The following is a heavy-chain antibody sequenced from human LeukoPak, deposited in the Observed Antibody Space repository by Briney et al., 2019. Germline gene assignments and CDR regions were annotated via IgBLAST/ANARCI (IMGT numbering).Heavy chain of an antibody. V-gene: IGHV3-30-3*01. J-gene: IGHJ6*02. CDR1: GFTFSSYA. CDR3: ARSGRFLEWFSPPYYYGMDV. D-gene: IGHD3-3*01. Sequence: GGSLRLSCAASGFTFSSYAMHWVRQAPGKGLEWVAVISYDGSNKYYADSVKGRFTISRDNSKNTLYLQMNSLRAEDTAVHYCARSGRFLEWFSPPYYYGMDVWGQGTTVTVSS. CDR2: ISYDGSNK.